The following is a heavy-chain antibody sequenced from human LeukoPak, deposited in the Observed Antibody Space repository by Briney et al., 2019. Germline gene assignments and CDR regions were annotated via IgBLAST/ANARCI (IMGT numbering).Heavy chain of an antibody. J-gene: IGHJ4*02. CDR3: ARYITVGATYQHFDY. V-gene: IGHV1-2*06. CDR1: GYTFTGYY. D-gene: IGHD1-26*01. Sequence: ASVKVSCKASGYTFTGYYMHWVRQAPGQGLEWMGRINPNSGGANYAQKFQGRVTMTRDTSISTAYMELSRLRSDDTAVYYRARYITVGATYQHFDYWGQGTLLTVSS. CDR2: INPNSGGA.